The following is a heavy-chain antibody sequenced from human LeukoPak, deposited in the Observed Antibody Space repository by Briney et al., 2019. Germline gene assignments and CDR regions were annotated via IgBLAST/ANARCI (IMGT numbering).Heavy chain of an antibody. D-gene: IGHD3-10*01. CDR2: IDWDDDK. CDR3: ARIRVTTVRGVITTRSLDY. CDR1: GFSLSTSGMC. V-gene: IGHV2-70*11. J-gene: IGHJ4*02. Sequence: SGPALVKPTQTLTLTCTFSGFSLSTSGMCVSWIRQPPGKALEWLARIDWDDDKYYSTSLKTRLTISKDTPKNQVVLTMTSMDPVDTATYYCARIRVTTVRGVITTRSLDYWGQGTLVTVSS.